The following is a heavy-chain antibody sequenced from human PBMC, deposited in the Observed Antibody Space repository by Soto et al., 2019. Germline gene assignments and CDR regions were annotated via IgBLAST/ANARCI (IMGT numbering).Heavy chain of an antibody. CDR1: GFTFSRYW. D-gene: IGHD3-3*01. V-gene: IGHV3-74*01. Sequence: EVQLVESGGGLVQPGGSLRLSCAASGFTFSRYWMHWVRQAPGKGLVWVSRIAGEGIRTNYADSVKGRFTDYREKAKNTVYMDMSSRRAEETAVYYCIGDIRSGDFWGQGTLVTVSS. CDR3: IGDIRSGDF. J-gene: IGHJ4*02. CDR2: IAGEGIRT.